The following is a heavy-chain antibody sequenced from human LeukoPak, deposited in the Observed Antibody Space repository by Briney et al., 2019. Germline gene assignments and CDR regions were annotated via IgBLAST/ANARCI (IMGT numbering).Heavy chain of an antibody. V-gene: IGHV1-69*06. CDR3: AVAQWLGPSYYYGMDV. D-gene: IGHD5-12*01. CDR1: GGTFSSYA. CDR2: IIPIFGTA. J-gene: IGHJ6*04. Sequence: SVTVSCKASGGTFSSYAISWVRRAPGQGLEWMGGIIPIFGTANYAQKFQGRVTITAGKSTSTAYMELSSLRSEDTAVYYCAVAQWLGPSYYYGMDVWGKGTTVTVSS.